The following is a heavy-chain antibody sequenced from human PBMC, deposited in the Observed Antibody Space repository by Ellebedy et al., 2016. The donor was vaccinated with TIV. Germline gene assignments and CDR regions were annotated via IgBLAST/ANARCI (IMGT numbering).Heavy chain of an antibody. CDR1: GWSFSGYY. D-gene: IGHD3-10*01. CDR2: INHSGST. Sequence: MPSETLSLTCAVYGWSFSGYYWSWIRQPPGKGLEWLGVINHSGSTNYNPSLKSRVTVSVDTSKNQFSLKLSTVTAADTAVYYCASLYPYGSYYFDYWGQGTLVTVSS. V-gene: IGHV4-34*01. J-gene: IGHJ4*02. CDR3: ASLYPYGSYYFDY.